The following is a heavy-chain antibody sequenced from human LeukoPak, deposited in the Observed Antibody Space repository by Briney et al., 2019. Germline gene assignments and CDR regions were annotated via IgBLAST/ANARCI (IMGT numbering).Heavy chain of an antibody. V-gene: IGHV4-34*01. CDR2: INHSGST. D-gene: IGHD2-15*01. J-gene: IGHJ6*03. CDR1: GGSFSGYY. Sequence: PSETLSLTCAVYGGSFSGYYWSWIRQPPGKGLEWIGEINHSGSTNYNPSLKSRVTISVDTPKNQFSLKLSSVTAADTAVYYCARALGKVAATVANYYYMDVWGKGTTVTVSS. CDR3: ARALGKVAATVANYYYMDV.